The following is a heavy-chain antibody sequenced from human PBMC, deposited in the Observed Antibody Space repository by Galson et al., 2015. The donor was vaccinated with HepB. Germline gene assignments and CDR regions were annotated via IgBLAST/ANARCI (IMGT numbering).Heavy chain of an antibody. CDR2: ISYDGSNK. Sequence: SLRLSCAASGFTFSSYAMHWVRQAPGKGLEWVAVISYDGSNKYYADSVKGRFTISRDNSKNTLYLQMNSLRAEDTAVYYCARDLGSGWYYFDYWGQGTLVTVSS. CDR3: ARDLGSGWYYFDY. CDR1: GFTFSSYA. J-gene: IGHJ4*02. V-gene: IGHV3-30*04. D-gene: IGHD6-19*01.